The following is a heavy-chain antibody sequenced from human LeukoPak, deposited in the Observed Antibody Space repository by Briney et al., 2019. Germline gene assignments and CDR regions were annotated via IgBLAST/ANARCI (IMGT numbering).Heavy chain of an antibody. D-gene: IGHD6-6*01. Sequence: SETLSLTCTVSGGSISSYYWSWIRQPPGKGLEWIGYIYYSGSTNYNPSPKSRVIISVDTSKNQFSLKLSSVTAADTALYYCARGVEYSSSSGLGYWGQRTLVTVSS. J-gene: IGHJ4*02. V-gene: IGHV4-59*01. CDR3: ARGVEYSSSSGLGY. CDR1: GGSISSYY. CDR2: IYYSGST.